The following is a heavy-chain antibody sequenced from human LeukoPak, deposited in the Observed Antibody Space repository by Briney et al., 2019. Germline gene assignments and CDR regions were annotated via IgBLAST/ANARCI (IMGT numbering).Heavy chain of an antibody. V-gene: IGHV3-23*01. D-gene: IGHD4-17*01. CDR3: VKDPSYGDFVL. J-gene: IGHJ4*02. CDR2: ISGSGATT. Sequence: GGSLRLSCAASGFTFSNYVTTWVRQAPGKGLKWVSGISGSGATTYYADSVKGRFTISRDNSRKTLYLQMNSLRAEDTAVYYCVKDPSYGDFVLWGQGALVTVSS. CDR1: GFTFSNYV.